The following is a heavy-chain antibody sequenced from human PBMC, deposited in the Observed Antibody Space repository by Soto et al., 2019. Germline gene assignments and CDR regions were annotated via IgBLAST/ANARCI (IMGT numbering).Heavy chain of an antibody. D-gene: IGHD2-15*01. CDR1: GFTFSGFG. CDR2: ISYDGNNE. V-gene: IGHV3-30*18. J-gene: IGHJ4*02. Sequence: QVQLVESGGGVVQPGRSLRLSCAGSGFTFSGFGMHWVRQAPGKGLEWVAVISYDGNNEYYADSVKGRFTISRDNSKNTLDLQMNSLRAGDRAVYYCAKEGIPRYCVGGGCYSTQAYWGQGTLVTVSS. CDR3: AKEGIPRYCVGGGCYSTQAY.